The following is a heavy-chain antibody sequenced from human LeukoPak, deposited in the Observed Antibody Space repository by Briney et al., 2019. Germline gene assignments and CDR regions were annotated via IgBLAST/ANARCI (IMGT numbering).Heavy chain of an antibody. V-gene: IGHV3-30*18. D-gene: IGHD1-26*01. CDR3: AKERWELPGIFDY. CDR1: GVTFSSYG. CDR2: ISYDGRNK. J-gene: IGHJ4*02. Sequence: PGGALRLSCAASGVTFSSYGMHWVRQAPGKGLEWGAVISYDGRNKYYADSVKGRFTISRDNSKNTLYLQMNSLRAEDTAVYYCAKERWELPGIFDYWGQGTLVTVSS.